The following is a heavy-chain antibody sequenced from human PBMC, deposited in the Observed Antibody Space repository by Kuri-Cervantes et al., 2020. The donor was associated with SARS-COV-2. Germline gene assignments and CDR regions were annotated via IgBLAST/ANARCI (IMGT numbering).Heavy chain of an antibody. CDR1: GFTFRSYW. D-gene: IGHD3-10*01. CDR2: INPDGSDT. V-gene: IGHV3-23*01. Sequence: GESLKISCAASGFTFRSYWMSWVRQAPGKGLVWVSRINPDGSDTNNADSVKGRYTISRDNSKNALLLQMNSLRAGDTPVYYCAKARGFPDAFDIWGQGTLVTVSS. CDR3: AKARGFPDAFDI. J-gene: IGHJ3*02.